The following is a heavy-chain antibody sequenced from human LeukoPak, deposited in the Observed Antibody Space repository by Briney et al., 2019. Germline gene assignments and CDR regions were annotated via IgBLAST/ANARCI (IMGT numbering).Heavy chain of an antibody. CDR2: ISGSSSYI. CDR1: GFTFNRYS. J-gene: IGHJ6*02. CDR3: ARDLTVTTGYYGMDV. D-gene: IGHD4-17*01. V-gene: IGHV3-21*01. Sequence: GGSLRLSCAASGFTFNRYSMNRVRQAPGKGLEWASSISGSSSYINYADSVKGRFTISRDSAKNSLYLQMNSLRAEDTAVYYCARDLTVTTGYYGMDVWGQGTTVTVSS.